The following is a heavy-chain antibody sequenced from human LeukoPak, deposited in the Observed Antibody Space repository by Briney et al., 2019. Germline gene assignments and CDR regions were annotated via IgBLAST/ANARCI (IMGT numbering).Heavy chain of an antibody. V-gene: IGHV3-23*01. D-gene: IGHD5-18*01. CDR3: AKRIQLWLYFDY. CDR1: GFIFSSYA. J-gene: IGHJ4*02. Sequence: PGGSLRLSCAASGFIFSSYAMSWVRQTPGKGLEWVSLIGGSGGNTYYADSVKGRFTISRDNSKNTLYLQMNSLRAEDTAVYYCAKRIQLWLYFDYWGQGILVTVS. CDR2: IGGSGGNT.